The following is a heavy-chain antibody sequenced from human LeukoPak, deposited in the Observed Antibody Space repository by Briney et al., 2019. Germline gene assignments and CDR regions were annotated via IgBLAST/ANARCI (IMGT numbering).Heavy chain of an antibody. CDR2: ISYDGSNK. J-gene: IGHJ4*02. V-gene: IGHV3-30*18. Sequence: GGSLRLSCAASGFTFSSYGMHWVRQAPGKRLEWVAVISYDGSNKYYADSVKGRFTIHRDNSKNTLYLQMNSLRAEDTCVYYCAKRSDYPDNWGQGTLVTVSS. CDR3: AKRSDYPDN. CDR1: GFTFSSYG.